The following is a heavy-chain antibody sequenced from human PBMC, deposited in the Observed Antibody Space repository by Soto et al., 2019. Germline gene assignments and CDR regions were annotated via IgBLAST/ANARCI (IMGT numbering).Heavy chain of an antibody. CDR3: ARDRGLAYCGGDCYFFGYYFDY. D-gene: IGHD2-21*01. J-gene: IGHJ4*02. CDR1: GFTFSDYY. V-gene: IGHV3-11*01. CDR2: ISSSGSTI. Sequence: GGSLRLSCAASGFTFSDYYMSWIRQAPGKGLEWVSYISSSGSTIYYADSVKGRFTISRDNAKNSLYLQMNSLRAEDTAVYYCARDRGLAYCGGDCYFFGYYFDYWGQGTLVTVSS.